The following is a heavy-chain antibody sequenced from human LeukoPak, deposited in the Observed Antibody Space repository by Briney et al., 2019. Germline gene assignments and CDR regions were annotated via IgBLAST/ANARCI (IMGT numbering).Heavy chain of an antibody. Sequence: SETLSLTCTVSGGSISSSSYYWGWIRQPPGEGLEWIGSIYYSGSTYYNPSLKSRVTISVDTSKNQFSLKLSSVTAADTAIYYCARGIVRGVSAPDIWGQGTMVTVSS. CDR2: IYYSGST. CDR3: ARGIVRGVSAPDI. D-gene: IGHD3-10*01. V-gene: IGHV4-39*07. J-gene: IGHJ3*02. CDR1: GGSISSSSYY.